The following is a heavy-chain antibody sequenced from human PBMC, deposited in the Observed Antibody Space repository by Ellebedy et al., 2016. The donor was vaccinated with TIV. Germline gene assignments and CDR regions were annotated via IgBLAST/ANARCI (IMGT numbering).Heavy chain of an antibody. CDR1: GFTFSSHV. J-gene: IGHJ4*02. V-gene: IGHV3-23*01. CDR3: ATRPPSDWVVVPYDY. D-gene: IGHD2-15*01. CDR2: ILGSGGST. Sequence: GESLKISCAASGFTFSSHVMTWVRQAPGKGLEWVSSILGSGGSTYDADSVKGRFTISRDNSRNTVYLEMNRLRVEDTAIYYCATRPPSDWVVVPYDYWGQGTLVTVSS.